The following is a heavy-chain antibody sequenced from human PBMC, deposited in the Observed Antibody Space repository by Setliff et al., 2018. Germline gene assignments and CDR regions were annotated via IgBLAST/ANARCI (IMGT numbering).Heavy chain of an antibody. Sequence: SVKVSCKASGGTFSIYTISWVRQAPGQGLEWMGRIIPIFGTANYAQKFQGRVTITADKSTSTAYMERSSLRSEDTAVYYCAISTIFGVVSPTPDAFDIWGQGTMVTVS. CDR1: GGTFSIYT. CDR2: IIPIFGTA. J-gene: IGHJ3*02. CDR3: AISTIFGVVSPTPDAFDI. D-gene: IGHD3-3*01. V-gene: IGHV1-69*08.